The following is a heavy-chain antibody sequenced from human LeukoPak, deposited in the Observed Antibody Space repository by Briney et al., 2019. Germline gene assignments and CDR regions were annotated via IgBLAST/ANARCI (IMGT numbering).Heavy chain of an antibody. CDR3: ARDFAPDYYYDSSGYDY. D-gene: IGHD3-22*01. Sequence: ASVKVSCKASGYTFTGYYMHWVRQAPGQGLEWMGWINPNSGGTNYAQKFQGRVTMTRDTSISTAYMEPSRLRSDDTAVYYCARDFAPDYYYDSSGYDYWGQGTLVTVSS. CDR2: INPNSGGT. J-gene: IGHJ4*02. CDR1: GYTFTGYY. V-gene: IGHV1-2*02.